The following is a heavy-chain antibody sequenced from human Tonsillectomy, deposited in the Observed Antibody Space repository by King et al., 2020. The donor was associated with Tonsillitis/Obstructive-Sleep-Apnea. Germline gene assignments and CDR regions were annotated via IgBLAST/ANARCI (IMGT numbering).Heavy chain of an antibody. J-gene: IGHJ6*03. CDR2: ISSSSTHT. V-gene: IGHV3-11*05. Sequence: VQLVESGGGLVKPGGSLRLSCAASGFTFSDYYMTWIRQAPGKGLECVSYISSSSTHTNYADSVECRFTISRDNAKNSLYLQMNSLRAEDTAVYYCARDGLTVFDRYYYYYYMDVWGKGTTVTVSS. CDR1: GFTFSDYY. D-gene: IGHD3-3*01. CDR3: ARDGLTVFDRYYYYYYMDV.